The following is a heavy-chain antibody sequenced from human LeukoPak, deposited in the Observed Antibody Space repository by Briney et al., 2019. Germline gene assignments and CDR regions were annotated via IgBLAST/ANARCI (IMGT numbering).Heavy chain of an antibody. CDR2: ISSSSSNI. Sequence: GGSLRLSCAASGFTLSSYSMNWVRQAPGKGLEWVSSISSSSSNIYYADSVKGRFTISRDNDKNSLYLQMNSMRAKDTDVYYYASRVVAVAGNSDYGGQGTLVTVSA. CDR1: GFTLSSYS. D-gene: IGHD6-19*01. CDR3: ASRVVAVAGNSDY. V-gene: IGHV3-21*01. J-gene: IGHJ4*02.